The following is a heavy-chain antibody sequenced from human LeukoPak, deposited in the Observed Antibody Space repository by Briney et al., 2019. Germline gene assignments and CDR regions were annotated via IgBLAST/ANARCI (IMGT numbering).Heavy chain of an antibody. Sequence: GGSLGLSCAASGFTFSSYSMNWVRQAPGKGLEWVSSISSSSSYIYYADSVKGRFTISRDNAKNSLYLQMNSLRAEDTAVYYCEGYYYYDSSGYQQYYFDYWGQGTLVTVSS. CDR3: EGYYYYDSSGYQQYYFDY. CDR2: ISSSSSYI. J-gene: IGHJ4*02. D-gene: IGHD3-22*01. V-gene: IGHV3-21*01. CDR1: GFTFSSYS.